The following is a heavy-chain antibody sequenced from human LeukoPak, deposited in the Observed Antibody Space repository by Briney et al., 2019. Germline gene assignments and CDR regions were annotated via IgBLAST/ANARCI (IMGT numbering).Heavy chain of an antibody. D-gene: IGHD6-19*01. Sequence: ASVKVSCKASGYTFTSYDINWVRQATGQGLEWMGWMNPNSGNTGYAQKFQGRVTMTRNTSMSTAYMELSSLRSEDTAVYYCARGSSGAYYYYGMDVWGQGTTVTVSS. CDR1: GYTFTSYD. J-gene: IGHJ6*02. CDR3: ARGSSGAYYYYGMDV. V-gene: IGHV1-8*01. CDR2: MNPNSGNT.